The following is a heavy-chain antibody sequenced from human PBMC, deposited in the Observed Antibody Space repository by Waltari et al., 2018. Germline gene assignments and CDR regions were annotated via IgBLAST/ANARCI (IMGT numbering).Heavy chain of an antibody. V-gene: IGHV4-39*01. D-gene: IGHD6-19*01. J-gene: IGHJ4*02. CDR2: IYYIGST. Sequence: QLQLQESGPGLVKPSETLSFTCTVPGGPISSSRYYWGWIRQPPGKGLEWMGSIYYIGSTYYNPSLKSRVTISVDTSKNQFSLKLSSVTAADTAVYYCATKRESSASGFDYWGQGTLVTVSS. CDR3: ATKRESSASGFDY. CDR1: GGPISSSRYY.